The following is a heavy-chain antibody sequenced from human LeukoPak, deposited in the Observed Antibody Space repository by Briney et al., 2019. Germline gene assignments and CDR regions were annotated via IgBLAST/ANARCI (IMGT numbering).Heavy chain of an antibody. CDR3: ARAGYYDSSGKELFDY. V-gene: IGHV4-59*01. CDR1: GGSISSYY. Sequence: PSETLSLTCTVSGGSISSYYWSWIRQPPGKGLEWLGYIYYSGSTNYNPSLKSRVTLSVDTSKNQFSLKLSSVTAADTAVYYCARAGYYDSSGKELFDYWGQGTLVTVSS. CDR2: IYYSGST. D-gene: IGHD3-22*01. J-gene: IGHJ4*02.